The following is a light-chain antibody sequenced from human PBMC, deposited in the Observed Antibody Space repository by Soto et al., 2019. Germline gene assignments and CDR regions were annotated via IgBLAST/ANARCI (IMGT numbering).Light chain of an antibody. CDR3: QQYSSYPYT. CDR1: QSISSW. Sequence: DIQMTQSPSTLSASVGDRVTITCRASQSISSWLAWYQQKPGTAPKLLIYKASSFQSGVPSRFSGSGSGTEFTLTISSLQPDDFATYYCQQYSSYPYTFGQGNKLEIK. CDR2: KAS. J-gene: IGKJ2*01. V-gene: IGKV1-5*03.